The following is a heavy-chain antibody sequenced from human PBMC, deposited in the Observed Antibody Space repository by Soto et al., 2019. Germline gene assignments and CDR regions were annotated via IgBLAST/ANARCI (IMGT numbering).Heavy chain of an antibody. CDR1: GDSVSSNSAG. V-gene: IGHV6-1*01. D-gene: IGHD1-1*01. CDR2: TYYRSKWYF. J-gene: IGHJ6*03. Sequence: QVQLQLSGPGLVTPAQTLSLTCAISGDSVSSNSAGWNWIRQTPSRGLEWLGRTYYRSKWYFNYAVSVESRITINPATSKNHFSLQLSSVTPDDTAVYYCARGSWDDVSGHLYMDVWGKGTTVTVSS. CDR3: ARGSWDDVSGHLYMDV.